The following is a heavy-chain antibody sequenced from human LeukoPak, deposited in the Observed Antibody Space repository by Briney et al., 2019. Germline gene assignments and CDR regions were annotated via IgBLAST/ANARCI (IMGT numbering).Heavy chain of an antibody. Sequence: PGGSLRLSCAASGFTFSSYAITGVGKAPAKGLGGGAFIRKEGGKKNNPDSLKGRFTVSRDNSKNTLYLQMNSLRAEDTAVYYCARDLETEWELLWYFDYWGQGTLVTVSS. CDR1: GFTFSSYA. J-gene: IGHJ4*02. V-gene: IGHV3-30*02. CDR3: ARDLETEWELLWYFDY. D-gene: IGHD1-26*01. CDR2: IRKEGGKK.